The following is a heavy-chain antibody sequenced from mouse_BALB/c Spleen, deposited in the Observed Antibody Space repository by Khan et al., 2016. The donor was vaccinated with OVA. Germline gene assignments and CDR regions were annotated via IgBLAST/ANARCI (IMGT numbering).Heavy chain of an antibody. Sequence: QIQLVQSGAELARPGASVKMSCKASGYTFTTYTIHWVKQRPGQGLEWIGYIIPSNDYTNYNQNFKDRATLTADKSSSTAYMQLSSLTSEDSAVYYCVREGAYYRSDGWFAYWGQGILVTVSA. CDR3: VREGAYYRSDGWFAY. V-gene: IGHV1-4*01. D-gene: IGHD2-14*01. CDR1: GYTFTTYT. CDR2: IIPSNDYT. J-gene: IGHJ3*01.